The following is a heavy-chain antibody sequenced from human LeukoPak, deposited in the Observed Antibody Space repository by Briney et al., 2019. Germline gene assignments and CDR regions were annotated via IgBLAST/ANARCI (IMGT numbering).Heavy chain of an antibody. CDR2: IYSGGST. J-gene: IGHJ4*02. CDR1: GFTVSSNY. CDR3: ARDRRYYDILTGPAYYFDY. D-gene: IGHD3-9*01. V-gene: IGHV3-66*01. Sequence: GGSKRLSCAASGFTVSSNYMSCVRQAPGKGLEWVSVIYSGGSTYYADSVKGRFTISRDNSKNTLYLQMNSLRAEDTAVYYCARDRRYYDILTGPAYYFDYWGQGTLVTVSS.